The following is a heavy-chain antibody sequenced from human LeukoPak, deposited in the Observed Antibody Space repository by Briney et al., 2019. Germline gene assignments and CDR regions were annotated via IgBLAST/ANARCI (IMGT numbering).Heavy chain of an antibody. Sequence: GRSLRLSCAASGFTFSSYGMHWVRQAPGRGLEWVAVIWYDGSNKYYADSVKGRFTISRDNSKNTLYLQMNSLRAEDTAVYYCARDFYSSSCFDYWGQGTLVTVSS. CDR3: ARDFYSSSCFDY. J-gene: IGHJ4*02. V-gene: IGHV3-33*01. D-gene: IGHD6-13*01. CDR2: IWYDGSNK. CDR1: GFTFSSYG.